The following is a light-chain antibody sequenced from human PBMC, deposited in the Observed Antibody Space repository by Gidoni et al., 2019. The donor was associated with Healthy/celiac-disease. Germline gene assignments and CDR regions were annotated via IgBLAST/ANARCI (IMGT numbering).Light chain of an antibody. CDR2: WGS. CDR3: MQALQTLLT. J-gene: IGKJ4*01. V-gene: IGKV2-28*01. CDR1: QSLLHSNGYNY. Sequence: DIVMTQSPLSLPVTPGEPASISCRSSQSLLHSNGYNYLDWYLQKPGQSPQLLIYWGSNRASGVPDRFSGSGSGTDFTLKISRVEAEDVGVYYCMQALQTLLTFGGGTKVEIK.